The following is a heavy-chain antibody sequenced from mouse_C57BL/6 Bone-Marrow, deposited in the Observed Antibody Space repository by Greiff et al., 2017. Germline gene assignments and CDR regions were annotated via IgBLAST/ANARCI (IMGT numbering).Heavy chain of an antibody. V-gene: IGHV5-4*01. D-gene: IGHD1-1*01. J-gene: IGHJ3*01. Sequence: VQLKESGGGLVKPGGSLKLSCAASGFTFSSYAMSWVRQTPEKRLEWVATISDGGSYTYYPDNVKGRFTISRDNAKNNLYLQMSHLKSEDTAMYYCARDYYGSSLWFAYWGQGTLVTVSA. CDR3: ARDYYGSSLWFAY. CDR1: GFTFSSYA. CDR2: ISDGGSYT.